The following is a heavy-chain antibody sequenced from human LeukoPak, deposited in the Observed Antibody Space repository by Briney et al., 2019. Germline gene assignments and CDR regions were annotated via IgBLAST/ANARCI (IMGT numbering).Heavy chain of an antibody. Sequence: SETLSLTCTVSGGSISSYYWSWIRQPAGKGLEWIGRIYTSGSTNYNPSLKSRVTMSVDTSKNQFSLKLSSVTAAGTAVYYCATTIQQLGNGNFDYWGQGTLVTVSS. J-gene: IGHJ4*02. CDR3: ATTIQQLGNGNFDY. CDR2: IYTSGST. D-gene: IGHD6-13*01. V-gene: IGHV4-4*07. CDR1: GGSISSYY.